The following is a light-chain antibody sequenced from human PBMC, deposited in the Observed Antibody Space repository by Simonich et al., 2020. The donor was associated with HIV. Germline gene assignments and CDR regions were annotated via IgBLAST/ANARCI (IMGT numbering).Light chain of an antibody. V-gene: IGKV2-28*01. Sequence: IVMTQSPLSLPVTPGAPASISGRSSQSLLGSYGYNYLDLYLQKPGQSPQLLIYLGSNRASGVPDRFSGRGSGTDFTLKISRVEAEDVGVYYCMQALQTPFTFGPGTRVDIK. CDR3: MQALQTPFT. CDR2: LGS. CDR1: QSLLGSYGYNY. J-gene: IGKJ3*01.